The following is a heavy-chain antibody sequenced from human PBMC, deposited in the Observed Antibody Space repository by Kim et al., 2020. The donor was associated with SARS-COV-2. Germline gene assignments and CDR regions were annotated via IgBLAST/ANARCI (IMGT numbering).Heavy chain of an antibody. CDR3: ARDRGAAADAYNWFDP. D-gene: IGHD6-13*01. J-gene: IGHJ5*02. CDR2: INWNGGST. V-gene: IGHV3-20*01. CDR1: GFTFDDYG. Sequence: GGSLRLSCAASGFTFDDYGMSWVRQAPGKGLEWVSGINWNGGSTGYADSVKGRFTISRDNAKNSLYLQMNSLRAEDTALYHCARDRGAAADAYNWFDPWGQGTLVTVSS.